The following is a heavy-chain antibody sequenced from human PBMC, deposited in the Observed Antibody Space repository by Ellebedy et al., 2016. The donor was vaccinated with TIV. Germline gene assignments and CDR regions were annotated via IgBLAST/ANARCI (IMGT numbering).Heavy chain of an antibody. V-gene: IGHV1-46*01. CDR2: INPSGGST. D-gene: IGHD3-22*01. Sequence: AASVKVSCKASGYTFSTYYMHWVRQAPGQGLEWLGIINPSGGSTNYAQKFQGRVTMTRDTSISTAYMDLSSLRSEDTAVYYCARENNNNSGYYLDYWGQGTLVTVSS. CDR3: ARENNNNSGYYLDY. J-gene: IGHJ4*02. CDR1: GYTFSTYY.